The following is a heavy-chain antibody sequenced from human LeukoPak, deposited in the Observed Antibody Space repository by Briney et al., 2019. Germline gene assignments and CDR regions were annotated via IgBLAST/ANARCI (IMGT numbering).Heavy chain of an antibody. CDR2: IYYSGST. CDR1: GGSISSYY. CDR3: ARGPIAVAGNGFDY. D-gene: IGHD6-19*01. J-gene: IGHJ4*02. Sequence: SETLSLTCTVSGGSISSYYWSWIRQPPGKGLEWIGYIYYSGSTNYNPSLKSRVTISVDTSKNQFSLKLSSVTAADTAVYYCARGPIAVAGNGFDYWGQGTLVTVSS. V-gene: IGHV4-59*01.